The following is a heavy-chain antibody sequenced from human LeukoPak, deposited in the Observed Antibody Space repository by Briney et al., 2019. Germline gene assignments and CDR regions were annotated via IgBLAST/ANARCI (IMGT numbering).Heavy chain of an antibody. CDR1: GFTFSSYA. J-gene: IGHJ4*02. D-gene: IGHD2-21*02. V-gene: IGHV3-23*01. CDR3: SKSAVSGGDCYPAS. CDR2: ISSGGGST. Sequence: GGSLRLSCAASGFTFSSYAMSWVRPAPGEGLEWVSAISSGGGSTYYADSVKGRLTISRDNSTNTLYLQMNRLRAEATAVYYCSKSAVSGGDCYPASGGEGTLVTVSS.